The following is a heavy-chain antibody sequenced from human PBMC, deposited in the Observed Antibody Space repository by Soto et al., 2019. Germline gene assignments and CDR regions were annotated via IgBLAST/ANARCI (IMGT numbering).Heavy chain of an antibody. D-gene: IGHD1-1*01. CDR1: GGFVSSGSYY. CDR3: ARVERGTATTVVDAFDI. Sequence: QVQLQQWGAGLLKPSETLSLTCAVYGGFVSSGSYYWSWIRQPPGKVLEWIGEMSHSGGNHFNPSLKSRVTISVDTSKNQFSLTMSSVTAADTALYYCARVERGTATTVVDAFDIWGPGTMVTVSS. CDR2: MSHSGGN. J-gene: IGHJ3*02. V-gene: IGHV4-34*01.